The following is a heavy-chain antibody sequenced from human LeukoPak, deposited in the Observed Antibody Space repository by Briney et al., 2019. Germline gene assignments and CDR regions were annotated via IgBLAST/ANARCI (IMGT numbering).Heavy chain of an antibody. CDR1: GGSISSDY. CDR3: ARQSSGSYDY. Sequence: PSETLSLTCTVSGGSISSDYWSWIRQPPGKGLEWIGYIHYSGSTNYNPSLKSRVTISIDTSKHQFSLKLSSVTAADTAVYYCARQSSGSYDYWGQGTLVTVPS. D-gene: IGHD1-26*01. CDR2: IHYSGST. J-gene: IGHJ4*02. V-gene: IGHV4-59*08.